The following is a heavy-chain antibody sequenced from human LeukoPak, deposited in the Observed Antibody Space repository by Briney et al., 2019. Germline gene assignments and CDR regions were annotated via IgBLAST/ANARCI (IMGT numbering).Heavy chain of an antibody. CDR3: ARGLGFSDYDAFDI. J-gene: IGHJ3*02. CDR1: GYTFTSYD. V-gene: IGHV1-8*01. Sequence: ASVKVSCKASGYTFTSYDINWARQATGQGLEWMGWMNPNIGNTGYAQKFQGRVTMTRNTSISTAYMEPRSLRSEDTAVYYCARGLGFSDYDAFDIWGQGTMVTVSS. D-gene: IGHD4-17*01. CDR2: MNPNIGNT.